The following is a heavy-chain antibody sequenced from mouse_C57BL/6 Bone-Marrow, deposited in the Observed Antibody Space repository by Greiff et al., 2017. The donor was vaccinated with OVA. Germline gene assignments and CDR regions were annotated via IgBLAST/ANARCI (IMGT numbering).Heavy chain of an antibody. CDR1: GFTFSSYA. CDR3: ARWSVVSTFDY. Sequence: EVHLVESGGGLVKPGGSLKLSCAASGFTFSSYAMSWVRQTPEKRLEWVATISDGGSYTYYPDNVKGRFTISRDNAKNNLYLQMSHLKSEDTAMYYCARWSVVSTFDYWGQGTTLTVSS. V-gene: IGHV5-4*01. CDR2: ISDGGSYT. D-gene: IGHD1-1*01. J-gene: IGHJ2*01.